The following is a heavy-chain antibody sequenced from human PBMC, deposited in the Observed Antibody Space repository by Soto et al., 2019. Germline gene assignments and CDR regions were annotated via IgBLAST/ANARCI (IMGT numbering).Heavy chain of an antibody. J-gene: IGHJ4*02. CDR1: GFTFSSYA. D-gene: IGHD6-19*01. CDR2: ISYDGSNK. Sequence: QVQLVESGGGVVQPGRSLRLSCAASGFTFSSYAMHWVRQAPGKGLEWVAVISYDGSNKYYADSVKGRFTISRDNSKNTLYLQMNSLRAKDTAVYYCARASSGWMIDYWGQGTLVTVSS. CDR3: ARASSGWMIDY. V-gene: IGHV3-30-3*01.